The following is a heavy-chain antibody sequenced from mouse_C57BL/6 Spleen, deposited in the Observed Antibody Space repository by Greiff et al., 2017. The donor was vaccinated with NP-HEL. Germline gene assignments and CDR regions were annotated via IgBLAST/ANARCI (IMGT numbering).Heavy chain of an antibody. CDR2: IDPSDSYT. V-gene: IGHV1-50*01. Sequence: QVQLQQPGAELVKPGASVKLSCKASGYTFTSYWMQWVKQRPGQGLEWIGEIDPSDSYTNYNQKFKGKATLTVDTSSSTAYMQLSSLTSEDSAVYYCARGGSVYAMDYWGQGTTVTVAS. CDR1: GYTFTSYW. D-gene: IGHD3-1*01. J-gene: IGHJ4*01. CDR3: ARGGSVYAMDY.